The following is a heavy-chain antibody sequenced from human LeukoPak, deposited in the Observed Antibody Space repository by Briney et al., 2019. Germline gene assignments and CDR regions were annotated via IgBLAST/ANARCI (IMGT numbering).Heavy chain of an antibody. Sequence: GGSLRLSCAASGFTFSDHYMSWIRQIPGKGLEWVSYIYNSASNTYYADSVKGRFTISRDNAKNVLYLQMNNLRVEDTAVYYCARGHYGLDVWGQGTTVTVSS. CDR1: GFTFSDHY. CDR2: IYNSASNT. J-gene: IGHJ6*02. V-gene: IGHV3-11*01. CDR3: ARGHYGLDV.